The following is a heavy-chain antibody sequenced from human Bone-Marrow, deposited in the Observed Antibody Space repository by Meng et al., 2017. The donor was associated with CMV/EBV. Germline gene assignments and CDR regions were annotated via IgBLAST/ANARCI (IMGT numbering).Heavy chain of an antibody. CDR1: GFTFSSSW. J-gene: IGHJ4*02. CDR2: IKCDGSEK. V-gene: IGHV3-52*01. CDR3: AKDPLRRITIFGVAMRGYYFDY. D-gene: IGHD3-3*01. Sequence: GESLKISCAASGFTFSSSWMHWVCQAPEKGLEWVADIKCDGSEKYYVDSVKGRFTISRDNSKNTLYLQMNSLRAEDTAVYYCAKDPLRRITIFGVAMRGYYFDYWGQGTLVTVSS.